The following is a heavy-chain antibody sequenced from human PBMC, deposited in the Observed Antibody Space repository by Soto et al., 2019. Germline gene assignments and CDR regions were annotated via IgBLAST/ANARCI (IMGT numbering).Heavy chain of an antibody. J-gene: IGHJ4*02. CDR1: GFTFSSYA. CDR3: AKYSPTWFWPYDSSGYYLFDY. D-gene: IGHD3-22*01. Sequence: GGSLRLSCAASGFTFSSYAMSWVRQAPGKGLEWISAISGSGGSTYHADYVKGRFTISRDNSKNTLYLQMNSLRAEDTAVYYCAKYSPTWFWPYDSSGYYLFDYWGQGTLVTVSS. CDR2: ISGSGGST. V-gene: IGHV3-23*01.